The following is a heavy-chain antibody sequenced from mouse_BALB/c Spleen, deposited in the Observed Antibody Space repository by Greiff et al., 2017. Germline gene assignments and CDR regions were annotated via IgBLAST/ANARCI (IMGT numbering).Heavy chain of an antibody. V-gene: IGHV5-12-1*01. CDR3: ARHNVYPYAMDD. CDR2: ISSGGGST. J-gene: IGHJ4*01. Sequence: EVPLVESGGGLVKPGGSLKLSCAASGFAFSSYDMSWVRQTPEKRLEWVAYISSGGGSTYYPDNVKGRFTISRDNAKNTLYLQMSSLKSEDTAMYYCARHNVYPYAMDDWGQGTSGTVAS. CDR1: GFAFSSYD.